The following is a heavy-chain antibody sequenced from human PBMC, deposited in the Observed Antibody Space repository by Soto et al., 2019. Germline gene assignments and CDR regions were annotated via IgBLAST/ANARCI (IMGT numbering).Heavy chain of an antibody. CDR3: ARGGGGYCSGGSCRVFDY. CDR1: GGSISSYY. J-gene: IGHJ4*02. Sequence: QVQLQESGPGLVKPSETLSLTCTVSGGSISSYYWSWIRQPPGKGLEWIGYIYYSGSTNYNPSLNSRVTISVDTAKNLFSRGLSSVTAADTAVYYCARGGGGYCSGGSCRVFDYWGQGTLVTVSS. V-gene: IGHV4-59*01. CDR2: IYYSGST. D-gene: IGHD2-15*01.